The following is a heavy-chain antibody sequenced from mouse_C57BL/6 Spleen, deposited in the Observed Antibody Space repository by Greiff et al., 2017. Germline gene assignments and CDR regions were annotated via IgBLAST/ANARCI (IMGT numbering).Heavy chain of an antibody. Sequence: VKLQQSGAELVKPGASVKISCKASGYAFSSYWMNWVKQRPGKGLEWIGQIYPGDGDTNYNGKFKGKATLTADKSSSTAYMQLSSLTSEDSAVYFCAREDGSSYWYFDVWGTGTTVTVSS. CDR1: GYAFSSYW. CDR2: IYPGDGDT. CDR3: AREDGSSYWYFDV. J-gene: IGHJ1*03. D-gene: IGHD1-1*01. V-gene: IGHV1-80*01.